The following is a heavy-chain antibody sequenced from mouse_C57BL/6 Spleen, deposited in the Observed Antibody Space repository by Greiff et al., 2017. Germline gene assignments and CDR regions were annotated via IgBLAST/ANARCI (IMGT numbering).Heavy chain of an antibody. CDR3: AREGTYYDYDKTWFAY. CDR2: INPNNGGT. CDR1: GYTFPDYN. J-gene: IGHJ3*01. Sequence: VQLQQSGPELVKPGASVKIPCKASGYTFPDYNMDWVKQSNGKSLEWIGDINPNNGGTIYNQKFKGKATLTVDKSSSTAYMELRSLTSEDTAVYYCAREGTYYDYDKTWFAYWGQGTLVTVSA. D-gene: IGHD2-4*01. V-gene: IGHV1-18*01.